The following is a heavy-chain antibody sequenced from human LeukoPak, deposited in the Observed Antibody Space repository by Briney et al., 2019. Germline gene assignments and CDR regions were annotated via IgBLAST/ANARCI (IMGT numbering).Heavy chain of an antibody. J-gene: IGHJ4*02. D-gene: IGHD3-10*01. Sequence: GGPLRLPCTVSIHILNSLWARWARQAPGKGRVWVGRIKSKTDGGPTDYPAPAKGRFPIPRDESENTAYLQMDSLRTGDTTVYYWTTGISMVRGVIHLFDYWGQGTLVTVSS. CDR3: TTGISMVRGVIHLFDY. V-gene: IGHV3-15*01. CDR2: IKSKTDGGPT. CDR1: IHILNSLW.